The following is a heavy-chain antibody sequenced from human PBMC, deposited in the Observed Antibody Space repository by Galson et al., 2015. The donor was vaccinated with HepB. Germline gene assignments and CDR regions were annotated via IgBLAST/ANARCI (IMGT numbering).Heavy chain of an antibody. D-gene: IGHD3-22*01. V-gene: IGHV3-30-3*01. CDR3: ARVGLGLTYYYDSSGYPLPYFFDY. Sequence: SLRLSCAASGFTFSSYAMHWVRQAPGKGLEWVAVISYDGSNKYYADSVKGRFTISRDNSKNTLYLQMNSLRAEDTAVYYCARVGLGLTYYYDSSGYPLPYFFDYWGQGTLVTVSS. CDR1: GFTFSSYA. CDR2: ISYDGSNK. J-gene: IGHJ4*02.